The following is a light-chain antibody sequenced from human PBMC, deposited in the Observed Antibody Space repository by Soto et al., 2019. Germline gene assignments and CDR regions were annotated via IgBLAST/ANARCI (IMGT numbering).Light chain of an antibody. V-gene: IGKV1-39*01. J-gene: IGKJ5*01. Sequence: NQMTQSPSSLSASIGDRVTIACRASQSISNFLNWYQQTPGKAPKLLISTASTLQTGVPSRFDGSGSGTDFTLTINNLQPEDFATYYCQQSYSTSITFGQGTRLEIK. CDR3: QQSYSTSIT. CDR2: TAS. CDR1: QSISNF.